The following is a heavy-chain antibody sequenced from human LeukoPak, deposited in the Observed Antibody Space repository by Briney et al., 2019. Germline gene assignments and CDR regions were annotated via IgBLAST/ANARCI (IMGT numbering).Heavy chain of an antibody. CDR3: TTSWPKVREGDQ. CDR2: IGGGGDGA. CDR1: GFTFSHYA. D-gene: IGHD3-10*01. Sequence: PGGSLRLSCAASGFTFSHYAMRWVRQAPGKGLEWLSEIGGGGDGAYHADSVKGRFTISRDNSKNTLYLQVNSLRAEDTAVYYCTTSWPKVREGDQWGQGTLVTVSS. V-gene: IGHV3-23*01. J-gene: IGHJ4*02.